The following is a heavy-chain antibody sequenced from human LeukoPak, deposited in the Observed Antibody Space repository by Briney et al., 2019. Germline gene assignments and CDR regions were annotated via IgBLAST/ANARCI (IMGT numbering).Heavy chain of an antibody. CDR1: GGSFSGYY. V-gene: IGHV4-34*01. J-gene: IGHJ4*02. Sequence: SETLSLTCAVYGGSFSGYYWSWIRQPPGKGLEWIGEINHSGSTNYNPSLKSRVTISVDTSKNQFSLKLSSVTAADTAVYYCARDPHCSGGSCYSPLWGQGTLVTVSS. D-gene: IGHD2-15*01. CDR3: ARDPHCSGGSCYSPL. CDR2: INHSGST.